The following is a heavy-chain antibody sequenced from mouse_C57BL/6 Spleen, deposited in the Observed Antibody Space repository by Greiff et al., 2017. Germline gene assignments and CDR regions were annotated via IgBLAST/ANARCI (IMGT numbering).Heavy chain of an antibody. D-gene: IGHD2-3*01. CDR1: GFSLTSYG. CDR2: IWSGGST. CDR3: ARTSDGYFPSYAMDY. V-gene: IGHV2-2*01. Sequence: VKLMESGPGLVQPSQSLSITCTVSGFSLTSYGVHWVRQSPGKGLEWLGVIWSGGSTDYNAAFISRLSISKDNSKSQVFFKMNSLQADDTAIYYCARTSDGYFPSYAMDYWGQGTSVTVSS. J-gene: IGHJ4*01.